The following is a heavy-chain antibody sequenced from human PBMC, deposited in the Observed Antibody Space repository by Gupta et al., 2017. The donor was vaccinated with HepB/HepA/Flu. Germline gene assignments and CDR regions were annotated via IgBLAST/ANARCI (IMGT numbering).Heavy chain of an antibody. J-gene: IGHJ4*02. CDR2: IYYSGST. CDR3: ARGVGYCSGGSCFHFDY. V-gene: IGHV4-31*03. Sequence: QVQLQESGPGLVKPSQTLSLTCSVSGGSIRSGGYYWSWIRQLPGKGLEWIGYIYYSGSTYYNPSLKSRATISADTSKNQFSLRLNSVTAADTAVYYCARGVGYCSGGSCFHFDYWGQGTLVTVSS. CDR1: GGSIRSGGYY. D-gene: IGHD2-15*01.